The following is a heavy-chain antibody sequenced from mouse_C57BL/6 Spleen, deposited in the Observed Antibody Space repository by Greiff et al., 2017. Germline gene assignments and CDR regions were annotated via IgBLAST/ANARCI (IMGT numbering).Heavy chain of an antibody. J-gene: IGHJ4*01. CDR2: INPGSGGT. Sequence: QVQLQQPGAELVRPGTSVKVSCKASGYAFTNYLIEWVKQRPGQGLEWIGVINPGSGGTNYNEKFKGKATLTADKSSSTAYVQLSTLTSEDSAVYFCARTAMDYWGQGTTVTVSS. CDR1: GYAFTNYL. V-gene: IGHV1-54*01. CDR3: ARTAMDY.